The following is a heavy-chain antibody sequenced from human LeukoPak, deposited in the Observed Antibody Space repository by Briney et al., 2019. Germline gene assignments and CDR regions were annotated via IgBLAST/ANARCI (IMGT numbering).Heavy chain of an antibody. J-gene: IGHJ4*02. D-gene: IGHD4-17*01. CDR2: ITSSSNTI. Sequence: GGSLRLSCAASGFTFSSYNMNWVRQAPGKGLEWVSYITSSSNTIQYADSVRGRFTISRDNAKNSLYLQMNSLRDEDTAVYYCARDVDYGFDYWGQGILVTVSS. CDR3: ARDVDYGFDY. CDR1: GFTFSSYN. V-gene: IGHV3-48*02.